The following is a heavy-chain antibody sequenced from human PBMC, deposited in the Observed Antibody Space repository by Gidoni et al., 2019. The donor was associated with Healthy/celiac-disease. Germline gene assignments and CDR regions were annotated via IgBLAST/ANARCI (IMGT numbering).Heavy chain of an antibody. CDR3: ARQLRMDEWLSRFDWFDP. Sequence: QLQLQESGPGLVQPSETLSLTCTVSGGSISSSRYYWGWIRQPPGKGLEWIGSIYYSGSTYYNPSLKSRVTISVDTSKNQCSLKLSSVTAADTAVYYCARQLRMDEWLSRFDWFDPWGQGTLVTVSS. J-gene: IGHJ5*02. D-gene: IGHD3-3*01. V-gene: IGHV4-39*01. CDR2: IYYSGST. CDR1: GGSISSSRYY.